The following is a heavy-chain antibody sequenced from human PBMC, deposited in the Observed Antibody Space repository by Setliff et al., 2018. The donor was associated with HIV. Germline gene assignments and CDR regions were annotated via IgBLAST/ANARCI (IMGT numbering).Heavy chain of an antibody. D-gene: IGHD6-13*01. CDR2: IYSSGRT. Sequence: PSETLSLTCSVSGGSISSYYWSWIRQPAEKGLEWIWRIYSSGRTNYNPSLKSRVTMSLDTSKNQFSLKLSSVTAADTAVYFCARGRGSSSSWPIDYWGQGTLVTVSS. CDR3: ARGRGSSSSWPIDY. V-gene: IGHV4-4*07. CDR1: GGSISSYY. J-gene: IGHJ4*02.